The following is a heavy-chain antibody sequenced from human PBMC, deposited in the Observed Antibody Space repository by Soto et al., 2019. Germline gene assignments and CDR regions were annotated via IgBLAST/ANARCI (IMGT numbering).Heavy chain of an antibody. J-gene: IGHJ4*02. V-gene: IGHV3-33*01. D-gene: IGHD3-10*01. CDR1: GFTFSSYG. Sequence: GGSLRLSCAASGFTFSSYGMHWVRQAPGKGLEWVAVIWYDGSNKYYADSVKGRFTISRDNSKNTLYLQMNSLRAEDTAVYYCARAGFYGSEYYFDYWGQGTLVTVSS. CDR3: ARAGFYGSEYYFDY. CDR2: IWYDGSNK.